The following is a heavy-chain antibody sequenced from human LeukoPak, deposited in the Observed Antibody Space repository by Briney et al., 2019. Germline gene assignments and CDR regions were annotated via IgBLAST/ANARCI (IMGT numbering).Heavy chain of an antibody. CDR2: ISAYNGNT. CDR3: ERDRLTNWFDP. D-gene: IGHD4/OR15-4a*01. Sequence: ASVKVSCKASGDTFTSYGISWVRQAPGQGLEWMGWISAYNGNTNYAQKLQGRVTMTTDTSTSTAYMELRSLRSDDTAVYYCERDRLTNWFDPWGQGTLVTVSS. V-gene: IGHV1-18*01. CDR1: GDTFTSYG. J-gene: IGHJ5*02.